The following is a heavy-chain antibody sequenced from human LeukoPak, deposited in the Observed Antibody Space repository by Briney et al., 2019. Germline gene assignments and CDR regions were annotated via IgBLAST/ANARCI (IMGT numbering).Heavy chain of an antibody. J-gene: IGHJ4*02. V-gene: IGHV1-2*02. CDR1: GYTLTGYY. CDR3: ARIGGGSGWRYDY. D-gene: IGHD6-19*01. Sequence: ASVKVSCKASGYTLTGYYMHWARQAPGQGLEWMGWINPNSGGTNYAQKFQGRVTMTRDTSISTAYMELSRLRSDDTAVYYCARIGGGSGWRYDYWGQGTLVTVSS. CDR2: INPNSGGT.